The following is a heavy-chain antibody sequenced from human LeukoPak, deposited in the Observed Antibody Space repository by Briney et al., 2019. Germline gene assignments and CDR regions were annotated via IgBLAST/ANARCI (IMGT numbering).Heavy chain of an antibody. CDR3: ARGIIPFRKPFDY. V-gene: IGHV4-59*01. CDR2: IYYSGST. CDR1: GVSLSSYY. Sequence: SETLSLTCTVSGVSLSSYYWSWIRQPPGKGLEWIGYIYYSGSTNYNPSLKSRVTISVDTCKNQFSLNLSSVTAADTAVYYCARGIIPFRKPFDYWGQGTLVTVSS. J-gene: IGHJ4*02. D-gene: IGHD2-15*01.